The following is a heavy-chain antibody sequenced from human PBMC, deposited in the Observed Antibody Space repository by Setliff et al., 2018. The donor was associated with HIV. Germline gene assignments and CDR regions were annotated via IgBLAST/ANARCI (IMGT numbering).Heavy chain of an antibody. V-gene: IGHV3-30*04. J-gene: IGHJ4*02. Sequence: GGSLRLSCAASGFTFSSYAMHWVRQAPGKGLEWVAVISYDGTTTMYAGSVKGRFTISRDSAKSTLYLQMNSLRAEDTALYYCVRAKNWNDFDYWGQGTLVTVSS. CDR1: GFTFSSYA. CDR3: VRAKNWNDFDY. D-gene: IGHD1-1*01. CDR2: ISYDGTTT.